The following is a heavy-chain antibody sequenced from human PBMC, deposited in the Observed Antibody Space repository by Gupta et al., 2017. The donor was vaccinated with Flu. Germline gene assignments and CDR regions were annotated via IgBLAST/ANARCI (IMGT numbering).Heavy chain of an antibody. CDR3: ARNRGWQQFDY. V-gene: IGHV3-7*01. CDR2: IAADGSVK. D-gene: IGHD5-24*01. J-gene: IGHJ4*02. Sequence: EEQLWESGGGLVQPGGSLSLSCAASGFIFRSYWMDWVRQAPGKGLEWVDNIAADGSVKNYADSVKGRFTISRDDAKDSLYLQMNSLRAEDTAVYYCARNRGWQQFDYWGQGALVTVSS. CDR1: GFIFRSYW.